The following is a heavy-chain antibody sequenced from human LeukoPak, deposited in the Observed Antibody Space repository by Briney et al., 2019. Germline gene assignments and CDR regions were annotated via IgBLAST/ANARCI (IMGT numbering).Heavy chain of an antibody. CDR3: ARDGLAAATLHWCFDL. J-gene: IGHJ2*01. V-gene: IGHV3-7*01. CDR2: IKQDGSEK. CDR1: GFTFSSYW. Sequence: GGSLRLSCAASGFTFSSYWMSWVRQAPGKGLEWVANIKQDGSEKYYVDSVKGRFTISRDNARNSLYLQMNSLRAEDTAVYYCARDGLAAATLHWCFDLWGRGTLVTVSS. D-gene: IGHD6-25*01.